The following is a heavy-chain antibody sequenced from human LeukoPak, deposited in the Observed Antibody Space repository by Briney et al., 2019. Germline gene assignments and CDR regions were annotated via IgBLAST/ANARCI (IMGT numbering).Heavy chain of an antibody. V-gene: IGHV2-70*18. CDR2: IDWDDDK. CDR1: GDSISSYYW. Sequence: TLSLTCTVSGDSISSYYWSWIRQPPGKGLEWLALIDWDDDKYYSTSLKTRLTISKDTSKNQVVLTMTNTDPVDTATYYCARTRGYGDYDTNWFDPWGQGTLVTVSS. J-gene: IGHJ5*02. CDR3: ARTRGYGDYDTNWFDP. D-gene: IGHD4-17*01.